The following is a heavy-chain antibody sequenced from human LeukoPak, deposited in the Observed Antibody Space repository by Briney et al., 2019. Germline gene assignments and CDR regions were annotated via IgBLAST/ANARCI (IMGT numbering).Heavy chain of an antibody. CDR1: GFTFSDYY. CDR2: ISSSGSTI. V-gene: IGHV3-11*04. J-gene: IGHJ4*02. CDR3: ARGPGNPTRNDY. Sequence: GGSLRLSCAASGFTFSDYYMSWIRQAPGKGLEWVSYISSSGSTIYYADSVKGRFTISRDNAESSLYLQMNSLRVEDTGVYYCARGPGNPTRNDYWGQGTLVTVSS.